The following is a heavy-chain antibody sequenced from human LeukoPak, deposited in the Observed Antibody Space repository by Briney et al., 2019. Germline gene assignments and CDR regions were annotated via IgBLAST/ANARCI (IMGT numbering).Heavy chain of an antibody. D-gene: IGHD4-17*01. CDR2: IYYSGST. CDR3: ARHRPYGDRPYDTFDI. J-gene: IGHJ3*02. CDR1: GGSISISIYY. V-gene: IGHV4-39*01. Sequence: SETLSLTCIVSGGSISISIYYWGWIRQPPGKGLEWIGSIYYSGSTYYNPSLRSRLTISVDTSKDQFSPKLSSVTAADTAVYYCARHRPYGDRPYDTFDIWGQGTMVTVSS.